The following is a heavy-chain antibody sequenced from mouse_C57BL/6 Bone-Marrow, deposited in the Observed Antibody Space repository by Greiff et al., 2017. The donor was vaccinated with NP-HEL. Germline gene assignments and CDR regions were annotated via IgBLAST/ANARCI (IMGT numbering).Heavy chain of an antibody. J-gene: IGHJ1*03. V-gene: IGHV1-69*01. Sequence: QVQLQQPGAELVMPGASVKLSCKASGYTFTSYWMHWVKQRPGQGLEWIGEIAPSDSYTNYNQKFKGKSTLTVDKSSSTAYMQLSSLTSEDSAVYYCARDFDVWGTGTTVTVSS. CDR1: GYTFTSYW. CDR2: IAPSDSYT. CDR3: ARDFDV.